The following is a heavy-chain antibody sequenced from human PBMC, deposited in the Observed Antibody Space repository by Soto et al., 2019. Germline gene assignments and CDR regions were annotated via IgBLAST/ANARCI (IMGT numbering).Heavy chain of an antibody. J-gene: IGHJ4*02. D-gene: IGHD6-6*01. V-gene: IGHV4-61*01. CDR1: GGSVSSGSYY. Sequence: SETLSLTCTVSGGSVSSGSYYWSWIRQPPGKGLEWIGYIYYSGSTNYNPSLKSRVTISVVTSKNQLSLKLSSVTAADTAVYYCARYSSSSHLDYWGQGTLVTVSS. CDR3: ARYSSSSHLDY. CDR2: IYYSGST.